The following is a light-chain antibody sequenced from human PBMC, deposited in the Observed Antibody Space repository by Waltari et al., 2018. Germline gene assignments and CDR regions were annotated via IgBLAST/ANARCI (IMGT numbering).Light chain of an antibody. J-gene: IGLJ1*01. CDR1: RSDVGTHNY. CDR3: NSYTNSGTYV. Sequence: QSALTQPASVSGSPGQSITISCTGTRSDVGTHNYVSWYQQRQGNAPDLIIFDVSNRPSGVSIRFSCSKSGNTASLTISGLQAEDEADYYCNSYTNSGTYVFGSGTKVTVL. CDR2: DVS. V-gene: IGLV2-14*03.